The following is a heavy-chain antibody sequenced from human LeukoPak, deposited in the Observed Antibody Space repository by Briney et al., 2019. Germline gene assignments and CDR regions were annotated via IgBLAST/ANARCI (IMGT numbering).Heavy chain of an antibody. CDR2: INPNSGGT. J-gene: IGHJ4*02. D-gene: IGHD6-19*01. Sequence: AAVKVSCKTSGYTFTSYYMHWVRQAPGQGLEWMGWINPNSGGTNYAQKFQGRVTMTRDTSISTAYMELSRLRFDDTAVYYCARARASSGWHIDYWGQGTLVTVSS. CDR1: GYTFTSYY. V-gene: IGHV1-2*02. CDR3: ARARASSGWHIDY.